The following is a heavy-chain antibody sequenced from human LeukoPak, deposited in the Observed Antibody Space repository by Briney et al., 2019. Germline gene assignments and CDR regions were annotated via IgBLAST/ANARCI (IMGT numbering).Heavy chain of an antibody. CDR3: VREGVPVT. CDR2: IYHTGST. D-gene: IGHD2-2*01. V-gene: IGHV4-4*02. Sequence: SGTLSLTCAVSGASISTNNWWSWVRQPPGKGLEWIGEIYHTGSTNYNPSLKSRVTISVDKSRNQFSLKLRSVTAADTAVYYCVREGVPVTWGQGTLVTVSS. J-gene: IGHJ5*02. CDR1: GASISTNNW.